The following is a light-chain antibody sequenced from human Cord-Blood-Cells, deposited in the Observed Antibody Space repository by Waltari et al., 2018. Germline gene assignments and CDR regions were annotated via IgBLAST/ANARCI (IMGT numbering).Light chain of an antibody. Sequence: SSELTQDPAVSVALGQTVRITCQGDSLRSYYASWYQQKPGQAPVLVIYGKNNRPTALPDRFSGCTSRDTASLTITGARGEDESDYYCSSRDSSGNHVVFGGGTKLTVL. CDR1: SLRSYY. J-gene: IGLJ2*01. V-gene: IGLV3-19*01. CDR2: GKN. CDR3: SSRDSSGNHVV.